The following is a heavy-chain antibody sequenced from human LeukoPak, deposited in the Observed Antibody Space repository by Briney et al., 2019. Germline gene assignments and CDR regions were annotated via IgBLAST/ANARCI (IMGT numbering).Heavy chain of an antibody. J-gene: IGHJ3*02. CDR2: IYYSGST. CDR1: GGSISSSSYY. D-gene: IGHD6-13*01. CDR3: ASRNSWSFAFDI. V-gene: IGHV4-39*07. Sequence: ASETLSLTCTVSGGSISSSSYYWGWIRQPPGKGLEWIGSIYYSGSTYYNPSLKSRVTISVDTSKNQFSLKLSSVTAADTAVYYCASRNSWSFAFDIWGQGTMVTVSS.